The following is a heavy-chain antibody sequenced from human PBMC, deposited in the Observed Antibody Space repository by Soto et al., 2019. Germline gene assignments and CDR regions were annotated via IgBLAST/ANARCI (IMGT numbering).Heavy chain of an antibody. D-gene: IGHD6-19*01. V-gene: IGHV1-18*04. Sequence: ASVKVSCKASGYTFTGYSISWVRQAPGQGLEWMGWISAYNGNTNYAQKLQGRVTMTTDTSTSTAYMELRSLRSDDTAVYYCARDRSVAGERYAFDIWGQGTMVTVSS. J-gene: IGHJ3*02. CDR1: GYTFTGYS. CDR2: ISAYNGNT. CDR3: ARDRSVAGERYAFDI.